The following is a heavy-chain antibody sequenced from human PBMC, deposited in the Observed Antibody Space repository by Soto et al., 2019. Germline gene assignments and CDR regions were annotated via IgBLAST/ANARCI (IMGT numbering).Heavy chain of an antibody. J-gene: IGHJ4*02. V-gene: IGHV2-5*02. CDR2: IYWDDDK. Sequence: QITLNESGPPVVKPAETLTLTCTFSGFSLTTCGVGVGWIRQSPGKDPEWLALIYWDDDKRYSASLKSRLTSTKDTSKNQVVLTMASVDPADTATYYCAHRILRTVFGLVTTTAIYFDFWGQGTPVVVSS. D-gene: IGHD3-3*01. CDR3: AHRILRTVFGLVTTTAIYFDF. CDR1: GFSLTTCGVG.